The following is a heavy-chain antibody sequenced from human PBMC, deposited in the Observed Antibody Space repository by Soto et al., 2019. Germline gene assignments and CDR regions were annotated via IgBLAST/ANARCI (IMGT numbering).Heavy chain of an antibody. CDR3: AREGYRPGPYYYYGMDV. D-gene: IGHD2-15*01. CDR2: IIPIFGTA. Sequence: QVQLVQSGAEVKKPGSSVKVSCKASGGTFSSYAISWVRQAPGQGLEWMGGIIPIFGTANYAQKFQGRVTITADESTSRAYMELRSLRSEDTAVYYCAREGYRPGPYYYYGMDVWGQGTTVTVSS. V-gene: IGHV1-69*01. CDR1: GGTFSSYA. J-gene: IGHJ6*02.